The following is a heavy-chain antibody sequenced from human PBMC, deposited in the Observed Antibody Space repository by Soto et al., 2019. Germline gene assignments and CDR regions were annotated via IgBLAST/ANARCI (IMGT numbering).Heavy chain of an antibody. V-gene: IGHV3-23*01. CDR1: GFTFSSYA. CDR3: AKDLRFGEISMSYFDY. D-gene: IGHD3-10*01. CDR2: ISGSGGST. J-gene: IGHJ4*02. Sequence: EVQLLESGGGLVQPGGSLRLSCAASGFTFSSYAMSWFRQAPGKGLEWVSAISGSGGSTYYADSVKGRFTISRDNSKNTLYLQMNSMRAEDTAVYYCAKDLRFGEISMSYFDYWGQGTLVTVSS.